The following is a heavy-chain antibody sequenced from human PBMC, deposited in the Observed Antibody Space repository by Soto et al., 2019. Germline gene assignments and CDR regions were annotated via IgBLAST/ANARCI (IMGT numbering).Heavy chain of an antibody. Sequence: QLQLQESGPGLVKPSETLSLTCTVSGGSISSSSYYWGWISQPPGKGLEWIGSIYYSGSTYYNPSLKSRVTISVDTSKNQFSLKLSSVTAADTAVYYCARGCSSTSCYHYYMDVWGKGTTVTVSS. V-gene: IGHV4-39*01. J-gene: IGHJ6*03. CDR1: GGSISSSSYY. CDR3: ARGCSSTSCYHYYMDV. D-gene: IGHD2-2*01. CDR2: IYYSGST.